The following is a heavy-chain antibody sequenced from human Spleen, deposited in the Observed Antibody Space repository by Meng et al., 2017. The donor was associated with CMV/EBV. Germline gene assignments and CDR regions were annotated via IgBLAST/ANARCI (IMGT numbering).Heavy chain of an antibody. CDR2: IYWNDDK. J-gene: IGHJ4*02. Sequence: SGPTLVKPTQTLTLTCAFSGFSLSTSGVGVGWIRQPPGKALEWLALIYWNDDKRYSASLKSRLTITWDTSKNQVVLIMTNMDHVDTATYYCAHDTGFFDYWGQGALVTVSS. CDR1: GFSLSTSGVG. CDR3: AHDTGFFDY. V-gene: IGHV2-5*01.